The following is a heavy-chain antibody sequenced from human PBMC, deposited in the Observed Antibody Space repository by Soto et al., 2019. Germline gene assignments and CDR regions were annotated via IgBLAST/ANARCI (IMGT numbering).Heavy chain of an antibody. CDR1: TFDLSHYA. D-gene: IGHD3-10*01. CDR3: ARDHSMTVSARRRAFVSTRQTEGTHDYGMDV. J-gene: IGHJ6*02. Sequence: QLVQSGGGVVQPGGSLRLTCAASTFDLSHYAIHWVRQAPGKGLEWVALLSFDGSEKFFIDSVKGRFTISRDSSNNRVFLQMNRRTGDDTAGYVCARDHSMTVSARRRAFVSTRQTEGTHDYGMDVWGQRATVSVSS. V-gene: IGHV3-30*04. CDR2: LSFDGSEK.